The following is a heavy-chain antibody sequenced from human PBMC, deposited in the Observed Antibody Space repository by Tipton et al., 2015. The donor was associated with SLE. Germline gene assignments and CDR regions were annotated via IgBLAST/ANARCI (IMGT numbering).Heavy chain of an antibody. J-gene: IGHJ4*02. CDR1: GGSISSYY. V-gene: IGHV4-4*07. D-gene: IGHD1-26*01. Sequence: TLSLTCTVSGGSISSYYWSWIRQPAGKGLEWIGRVYSSGSTIYNPSTKSRITLSLDTSKNQFYLRVNSVTAADTAVYYCARGGGSYYDYWGQGTLVTVSS. CDR3: ARGGGSYYDY. CDR2: VYSSGST.